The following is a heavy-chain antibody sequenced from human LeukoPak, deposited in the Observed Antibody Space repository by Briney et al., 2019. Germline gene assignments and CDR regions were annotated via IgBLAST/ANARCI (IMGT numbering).Heavy chain of an antibody. CDR1: GGSISSYY. V-gene: IGHV4-59*01. J-gene: IGHJ1*01. Sequence: SETLSLTCTVSGGSISSYYWSWIRQPPGKGLEWIGYIYYSGSTNYSPSLNSRVTISVDTSKNQFSLKLSSVTAADTAVYYCARTYGSGWYSYFQHWGQGTLVTVFS. D-gene: IGHD6-19*01. CDR2: IYYSGST. CDR3: ARTYGSGWYSYFQH.